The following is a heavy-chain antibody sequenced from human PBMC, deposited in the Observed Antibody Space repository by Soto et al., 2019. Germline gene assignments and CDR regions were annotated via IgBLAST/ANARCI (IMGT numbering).Heavy chain of an antibody. CDR2: ISGSGDST. CDR3: ATGGITGAAWQ. D-gene: IGHD1-20*01. Sequence: EVQLLESGGGLVRPGGSLRLSCVASGFTFSSYGMSWVRQTPGKGLEWVSSISGSGDSTHYADSVKGRFTVSRDNAKNTLYVQMNTLRADDTAVYYCATGGITGAAWQWGQGTLVTVSS. CDR1: GFTFSSYG. J-gene: IGHJ4*02. V-gene: IGHV3-23*01.